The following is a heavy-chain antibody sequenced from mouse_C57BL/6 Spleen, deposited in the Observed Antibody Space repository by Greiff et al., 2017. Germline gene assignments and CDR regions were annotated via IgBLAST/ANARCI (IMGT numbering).Heavy chain of an antibody. D-gene: IGHD1-1*01. J-gene: IGHJ1*03. CDR1: GFTFSSYG. V-gene: IGHV5-6*01. Sequence: EVHLVESGGDLVKPGGSLKLSCAASGFTFSSYGMSWVRQTPDKRLEWVATISSGGSYTYYPDSVKGRFTISRDNAKNTLYLQMSSLKSEDTAMYYCARHGGSSPSYWYFDVWGTGTTVTVSS. CDR3: ARHGGSSPSYWYFDV. CDR2: ISSGGSYT.